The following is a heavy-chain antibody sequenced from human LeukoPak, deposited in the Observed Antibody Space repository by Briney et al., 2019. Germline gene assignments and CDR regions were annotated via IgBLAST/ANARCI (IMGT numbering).Heavy chain of an antibody. CDR1: GYTFTDYY. J-gene: IGHJ4*02. Sequence: ASVKVSCKASGYTFTDYYMHWVRQAPGQGLEWIGWINPDGGFTSYAQKFQGRVTMNRDMSIGTAYMELSRLTSDDTAVYYCARDDYGGNSFDHWGQGTLVLVSS. CDR3: ARDDYGGNSFDH. V-gene: IGHV1-2*02. CDR2: INPDGGFT. D-gene: IGHD4/OR15-4a*01.